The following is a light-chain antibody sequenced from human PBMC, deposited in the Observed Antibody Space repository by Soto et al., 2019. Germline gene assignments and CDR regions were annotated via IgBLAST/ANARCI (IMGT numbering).Light chain of an antibody. CDR3: SYYINSITFVV. Sequence: QSALTQPASVSGSPGQPITISCTGTSSDVGANNYVSWYQHHPGKAPKLLIYEVSNRPSGVSSRFSGSKSGNTASLTISGLQAEDEADYYCSYYINSITFVVFGGGTKLTVL. CDR1: SSDVGANNY. CDR2: EVS. J-gene: IGLJ2*01. V-gene: IGLV2-14*01.